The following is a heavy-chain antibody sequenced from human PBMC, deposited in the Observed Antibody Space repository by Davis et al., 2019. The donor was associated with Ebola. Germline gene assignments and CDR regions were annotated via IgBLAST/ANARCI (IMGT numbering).Heavy chain of an antibody. CDR2: IYHSGST. CDR3: AGYLLTGYYPRYYYYGMDL. Sequence: SETLSLTCAVSGGSISSGGYSWSWIRQPPGKGLEWIGYIYHSGSTYYNPSLKSRVTISVDRSKNQFSLKLSSVTAADTAVYYCAGYLLTGYYPRYYYYGMDLWGQGTTVTVSS. D-gene: IGHD3-9*01. J-gene: IGHJ6*02. CDR1: GGSISSGGYS. V-gene: IGHV4-30-2*02.